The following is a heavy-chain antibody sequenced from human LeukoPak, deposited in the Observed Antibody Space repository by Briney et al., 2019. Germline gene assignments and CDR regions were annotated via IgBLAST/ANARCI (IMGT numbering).Heavy chain of an antibody. J-gene: IGHJ6*02. CDR1: GGSFSGYY. D-gene: IGHD3-16*01. CDR2: IKQDGSEE. V-gene: IGHV3-7*01. Sequence: PSETLSLTCAVYGGSFSGYYWSWIRQAPGKGLEWVANIKQDGSEEYYVDSVKGRFTISRDNAKNSLYLQMNSLRGEDTAVYYCARGGGRVSYFYYGMDVWGQGTTVTVSS. CDR3: ARGGGRVSYFYYGMDV.